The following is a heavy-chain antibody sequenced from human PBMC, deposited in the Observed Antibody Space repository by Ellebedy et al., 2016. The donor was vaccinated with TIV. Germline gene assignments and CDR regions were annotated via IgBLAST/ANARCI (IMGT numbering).Heavy chain of an antibody. Sequence: GGSLRLSCAASGFTFSDHAMSWVRQTPGKGLEWVSGSSAGAGSTHYVDSVKGRFTISRDNSKKTLYLKMNSLRAEDTAVYYCAGRAYNWNDGSLFDYWGQGTLVTVSS. V-gene: IGHV3-23*01. D-gene: IGHD1-1*01. J-gene: IGHJ4*02. CDR2: SSAGAGST. CDR3: AGRAYNWNDGSLFDY. CDR1: GFTFSDHA.